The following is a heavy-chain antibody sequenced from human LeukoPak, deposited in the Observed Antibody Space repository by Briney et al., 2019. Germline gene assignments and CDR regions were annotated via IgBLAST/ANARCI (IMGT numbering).Heavy chain of an antibody. V-gene: IGHV1-46*01. CDR2: INPSGGST. Sequence: ASVKVSCKASGYTFTSYYMHWVRQAPGQWLEWMGVINPSGGSTSYAQKFQGRVTMTRDTSTSTVYMELSSLRSEDTAVYYCARDWGYCSGGSCYSVTKNWFDPWGQGTLVTVSS. CDR3: ARDWGYCSGGSCYSVTKNWFDP. J-gene: IGHJ5*02. D-gene: IGHD2-15*01. CDR1: GYTFTSYY.